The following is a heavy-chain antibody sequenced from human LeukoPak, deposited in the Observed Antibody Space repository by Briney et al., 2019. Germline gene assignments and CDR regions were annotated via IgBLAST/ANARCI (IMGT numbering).Heavy chain of an antibody. D-gene: IGHD6-19*01. J-gene: IGHJ6*03. V-gene: IGHV4-34*01. Sequence: SETLSLTCAVYGGSFSGYYWSWIRQPPGKRLEWIGEINHSGSTNYNPSLKSRVTISVDTSKNQFSLKLSSVAAADTAVYYCARLSARYSSGWYAHYYYMDVWGKGTTVTISS. CDR1: GGSFSGYY. CDR2: INHSGST. CDR3: ARLSARYSSGWYAHYYYMDV.